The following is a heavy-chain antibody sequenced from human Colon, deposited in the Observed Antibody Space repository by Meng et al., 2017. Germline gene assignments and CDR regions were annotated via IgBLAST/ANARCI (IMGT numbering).Heavy chain of an antibody. CDR3: AKDGDIGFTDFDY. V-gene: IGHV3-30*01. CDR2: ISKDGNKQ. J-gene: IGHJ4*02. Sequence: GESLKISCAASGFTFSSYAVHWVRQSAGKGLEWVAVISKDGNKQYYADSVKGRFTFSRDNAKNTLYLQMNSLRVEDSALYYCAKDGDIGFTDFDYWGQGTPVTVSS. CDR1: GFTFSSYA. D-gene: IGHD7-27*01.